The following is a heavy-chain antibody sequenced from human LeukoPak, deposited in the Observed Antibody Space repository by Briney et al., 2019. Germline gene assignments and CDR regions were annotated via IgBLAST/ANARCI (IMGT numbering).Heavy chain of an antibody. D-gene: IGHD1-26*01. J-gene: IGHJ4*02. Sequence: GGSLRLSCAASGFTFSSYSMNWVRQAPGKGLEWVSYISSSSGTIYYADSVKGRFTISRDNAKNSLYLQMNSLRAEDTAVYYCARSGPVGATSAPKDFGYWGQGTLVTVSS. CDR2: ISSSSGTI. CDR3: ARSGPVGATSAPKDFGY. V-gene: IGHV3-48*01. CDR1: GFTFSSYS.